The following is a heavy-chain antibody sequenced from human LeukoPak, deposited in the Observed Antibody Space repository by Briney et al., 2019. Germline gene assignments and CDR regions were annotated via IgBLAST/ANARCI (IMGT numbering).Heavy chain of an antibody. Sequence: PGGSLRPSCAASGFTFSSYEMNWVRQAPGKGLEWVSYISSSGSTIYYADSVKGRFTISRDNAKNSLYLQMNSLRAEDTAVYYCARDPFSGYDKRVYYFDYWGQGTLVTVSS. D-gene: IGHD5-12*01. CDR1: GFTFSSYE. CDR3: ARDPFSGYDKRVYYFDY. CDR2: ISSSGSTI. J-gene: IGHJ4*02. V-gene: IGHV3-48*03.